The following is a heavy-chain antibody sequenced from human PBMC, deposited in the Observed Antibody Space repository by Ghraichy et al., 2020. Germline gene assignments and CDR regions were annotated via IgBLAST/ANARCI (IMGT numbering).Heavy chain of an antibody. CDR2: INHSGST. Sequence: SETLSLTCAVYGGSFSGYYWSWIRQPPGKGLEWIGEINHSGSTNYNPSLKSRVTISVDTSKNQFSLKLSSVTAADTAVYYCARDSTMVRGVRYFQHWGQGTLVTVSS. D-gene: IGHD3-10*01. J-gene: IGHJ1*01. V-gene: IGHV4-34*01. CDR3: ARDSTMVRGVRYFQH. CDR1: GGSFSGYY.